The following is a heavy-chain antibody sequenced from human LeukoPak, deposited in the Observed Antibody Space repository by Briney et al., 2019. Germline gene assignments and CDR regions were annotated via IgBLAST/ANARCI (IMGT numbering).Heavy chain of an antibody. V-gene: IGHV3-23*01. J-gene: IGHJ5*02. CDR1: GFTFSSYA. D-gene: IGHD3-22*01. Sequence: GGFLRLSCAASGFTFSSYAMSWVRQAPGKGLEWVSAISGSGGSTYYADSVKGRFTISRDNSKNTLYLQMNSLRAEDTALYYCAKDHYYDSSGYPHAFDPWGQGTLVTVAS. CDR3: AKDHYYDSSGYPHAFDP. CDR2: ISGSGGST.